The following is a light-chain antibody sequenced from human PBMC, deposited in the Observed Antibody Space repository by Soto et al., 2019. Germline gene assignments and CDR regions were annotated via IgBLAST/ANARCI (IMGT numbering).Light chain of an antibody. V-gene: IGKV3-20*01. Sequence: IVLTQSPGTLSLSPGERATLSCRASQSVSRNSLAWYQQKPGQAPRLLIYGASSRAADIPDRFSGSGCGTDFALIVSRLEPEAFAVYFCQQYGTSPPTFGPGTKVDIK. CDR2: GAS. CDR3: QQYGTSPPT. J-gene: IGKJ3*01. CDR1: QSVSRNS.